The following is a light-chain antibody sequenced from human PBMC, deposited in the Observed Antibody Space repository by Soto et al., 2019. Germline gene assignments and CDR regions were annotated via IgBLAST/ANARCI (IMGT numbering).Light chain of an antibody. Sequence: DIQLTQSPYTLSASVGDRVTITCLVRKGISGLLGWSQKQLGKARKRLIFDASTLEVGVSSRFSGSASGTEFTLSISSLYPDYFATYYCQQYNSARWTFGQGTKVDI. CDR3: QQYNSARWT. CDR2: DAS. CDR1: KGISGL. J-gene: IGKJ1*01. V-gene: IGKV1-5*01.